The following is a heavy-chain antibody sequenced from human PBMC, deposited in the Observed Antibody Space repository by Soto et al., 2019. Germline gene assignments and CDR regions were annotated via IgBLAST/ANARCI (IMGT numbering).Heavy chain of an antibody. J-gene: IGHJ1*01. V-gene: IGHV4-39*01. CDR3: ARGEAGPLYFQP. D-gene: IGHD3-10*01. CDR1: GGSISSSSYY. Sequence: QLQLQESGPGLVKPSETLSLTCTVSGGSISSSSYYWGWIRQPPGKGLEWIGSIYYSGSTYYNPSLKSRVTISVDTSKNQFSPKLSSVTAADTAVYYCARGEAGPLYFQPWGQGTLVTVSS. CDR2: IYYSGST.